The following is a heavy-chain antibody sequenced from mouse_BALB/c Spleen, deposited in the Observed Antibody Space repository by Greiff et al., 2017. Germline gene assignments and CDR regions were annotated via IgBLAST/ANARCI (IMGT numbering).Heavy chain of an antibody. D-gene: IGHD2-2*01. CDR2: ISYSGST. J-gene: IGHJ4*01. Sequence: DVKLQESGPSLVKPSQTLSLTCSVTGDSITSGYWNWIRKFPGNKLEYMGYISYSGSTYYNPSLKSRISITRDTSKNQYYLQLNSVTTEDTATYYCARGGIYYGYDDAMDYWGQGTSVTVSS. CDR3: ARGGIYYGYDDAMDY. V-gene: IGHV3-8*02. CDR1: GDSITSGY.